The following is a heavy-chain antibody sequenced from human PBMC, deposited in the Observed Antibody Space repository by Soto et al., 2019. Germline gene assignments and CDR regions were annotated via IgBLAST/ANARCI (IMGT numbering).Heavy chain of an antibody. Sequence: EVQLVESGGGLVKPGGSLRLSCAASGFTFTRYSMNWFREAPGKGLEWVSSISSTTNYIYYGDSMKGRFTISRDNAKKSLYLEMNSLRAEDTAVYYCARESEDLTSNFDYWGQGTLVTVSS. CDR1: GFTFTRYS. CDR2: ISSTTNYI. J-gene: IGHJ4*02. V-gene: IGHV3-21*01. CDR3: ARESEDLTSNFDY.